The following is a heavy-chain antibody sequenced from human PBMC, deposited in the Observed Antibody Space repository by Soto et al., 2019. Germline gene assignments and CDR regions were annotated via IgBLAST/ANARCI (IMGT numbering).Heavy chain of an antibody. Sequence: EVQLVESGGVLVKPGGSLRLSCAGSGFTFSGYSMNWVRQAPGKGLEWVSSISTSSNNMYYADSVKGRFTMSRDNAKNSLYLQMNSLRVEVTAVYYCARDLAAATGTFDYWGQGTLVTVSS. V-gene: IGHV3-21*01. CDR3: ARDLAAATGTFDY. CDR1: GFTFSGYS. J-gene: IGHJ4*02. CDR2: ISTSSNNM. D-gene: IGHD1-1*01.